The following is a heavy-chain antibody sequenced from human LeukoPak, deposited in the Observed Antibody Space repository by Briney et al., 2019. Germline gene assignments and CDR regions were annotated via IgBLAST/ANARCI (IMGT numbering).Heavy chain of an antibody. J-gene: IGHJ5*02. V-gene: IGHV4-31*03. D-gene: IGHD6-13*01. CDR3: ARAEELRYSSSWYDWFDP. CDR1: GGSISSGGYY. Sequence: KPSQILSLTCTVSGGSISSGGYYWSWIRQHPGKGLEWIGYIYYSGSTYYNPSLKSRVTISVDTSKNQFSLKLSSVTAADTAVYYCARAEELRYSSSWYDWFDPWGQGTLVTVSS. CDR2: IYYSGST.